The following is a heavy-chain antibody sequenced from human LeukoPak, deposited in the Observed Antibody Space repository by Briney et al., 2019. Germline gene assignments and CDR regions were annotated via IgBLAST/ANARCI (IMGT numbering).Heavy chain of an antibody. D-gene: IGHD6-19*01. J-gene: IGHJ4*02. Sequence: SETLSLTCSVSGGSISSYYWSCIRQPPGKGLEWIGYIYYSGSTNYNSSLKSRVTISLDTSKNQFSLKLSSVTAADTAVYYCARHGTYNSGWHHFDYWGQGTLVTVSS. V-gene: IGHV4-59*08. CDR3: ARHGTYNSGWHHFDY. CDR2: IYYSGST. CDR1: GGSISSYY.